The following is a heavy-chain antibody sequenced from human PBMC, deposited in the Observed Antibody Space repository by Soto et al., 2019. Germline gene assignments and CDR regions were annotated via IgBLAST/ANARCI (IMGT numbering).Heavy chain of an antibody. V-gene: IGHV3-21*01. CDR1: GFSFKSYS. D-gene: IGHD5-18*01. Sequence: PRWSLRLSCASCGFSFKSYSMSWVRQAPGKGLEWVSSISSGSDYIYYANSVKGRFTISRDNAKNSLYLQMNSLRAEDTAVYYCASWPNLGYSYGVNWGQGTLVTVSS. CDR3: ASWPNLGYSYGVN. J-gene: IGHJ4*02. CDR2: ISSGSDYI.